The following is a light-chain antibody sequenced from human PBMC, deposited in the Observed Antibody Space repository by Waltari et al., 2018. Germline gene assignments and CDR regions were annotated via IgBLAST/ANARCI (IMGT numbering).Light chain of an antibody. CDR3: SSYTTNTTVV. V-gene: IGLV2-14*03. CDR1: SSAVGGYNY. CDR2: NVS. Sequence: QSALTHPASVSGSPGQPITIPCTGTSSAVGGYNYVSWYRQHPGKAPKLMIYNVSNRPSGVSNRFSGSKSGNTASLTISGLQAEDEADYYCSSYTTNTTVVFGGGTKLTVL. J-gene: IGLJ2*01.